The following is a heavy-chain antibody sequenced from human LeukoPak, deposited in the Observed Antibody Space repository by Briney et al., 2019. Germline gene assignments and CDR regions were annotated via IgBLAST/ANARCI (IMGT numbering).Heavy chain of an antibody. CDR3: ARHGLERLFDY. Sequence: GASVKVSCKASGYTFTSYYMHWVRQAPRQGLEWMGIINPSGGSTSYAQKFQGRVTMTRDTSTSTVYMELSSLRSEDTAVYYCARHGLERLFDYWGQGTLVTVSS. V-gene: IGHV1-46*01. CDR2: INPSGGST. D-gene: IGHD1-1*01. CDR1: GYTFTSYY. J-gene: IGHJ4*02.